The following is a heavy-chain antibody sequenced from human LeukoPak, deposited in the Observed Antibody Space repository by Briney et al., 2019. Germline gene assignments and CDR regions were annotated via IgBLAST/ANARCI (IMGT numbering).Heavy chain of an antibody. CDR1: GFTFNNYA. V-gene: IGHV3-23*01. CDR2: ISGSGDNT. Sequence: PGGSLRLSCAASGFTFNNYAMSWVRQAPGKGLEWVSAISGSGDNTYYADSVKGRFTISGDNSKNTLYLQMNSLRAEDTAIYYCARHPHIVVVVAASGGDWFDPWGQGTLVTVSS. D-gene: IGHD2-15*01. J-gene: IGHJ5*02. CDR3: ARHPHIVVVVAASGGDWFDP.